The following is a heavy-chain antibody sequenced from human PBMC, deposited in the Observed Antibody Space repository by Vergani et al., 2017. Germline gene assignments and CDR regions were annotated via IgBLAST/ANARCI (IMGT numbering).Heavy chain of an antibody. V-gene: IGHV4-59*02. CDR3: ARSRIYYGAGRPDY. CDR1: GASVNSYY. D-gene: IGHD3-10*01. CDR2: VSFRGAT. Sequence: QVKLQESGPGLVKPSETLSLACTVSGASVNSYYWSWIRQPPGKGLEWMGYVSFRGATLYDPSVKGRMTISLNTSSNQFSLYLTSVTAADTAVYYCARSRIYYGAGRPDYWGQGTLVTVSS. J-gene: IGHJ4*02.